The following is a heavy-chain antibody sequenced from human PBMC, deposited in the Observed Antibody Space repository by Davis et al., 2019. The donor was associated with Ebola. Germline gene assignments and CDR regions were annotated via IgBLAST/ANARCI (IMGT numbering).Heavy chain of an antibody. CDR1: GYTFTSYG. Sequence: ASVKVSCKASGYTFTSYGISWVRQAPGQGLEWMGWISAYNGNTNYAQKLQGRVTMTTDTSTSTAYMELRSLRSDDTAVYYCARDITMVRGVSWFDPWGQGTLVTVSS. CDR2: ISAYNGNT. V-gene: IGHV1-18*01. J-gene: IGHJ5*02. CDR3: ARDITMVRGVSWFDP. D-gene: IGHD3-10*01.